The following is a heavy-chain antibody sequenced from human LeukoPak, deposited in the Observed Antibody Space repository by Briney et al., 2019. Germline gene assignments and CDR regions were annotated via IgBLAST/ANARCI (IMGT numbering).Heavy chain of an antibody. D-gene: IGHD6-19*01. CDR2: IYYTGST. Sequence: SETLSLTCTVSGGSISSYYWSWIRQPPGKGLEWIGYIYYTGSTNYNPSLKSRVTISVDTSKNQFSLKLSSVTAADTAVYYCARGRGVGSGLAYFDYWGQGTLVTVSS. CDR3: ARGRGVGSGLAYFDY. J-gene: IGHJ4*02. V-gene: IGHV4-59*01. CDR1: GGSISSYY.